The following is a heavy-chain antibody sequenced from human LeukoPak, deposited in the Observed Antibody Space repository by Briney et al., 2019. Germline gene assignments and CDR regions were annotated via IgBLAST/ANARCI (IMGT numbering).Heavy chain of an antibody. CDR1: GYTFNGYY. CDR3: ARDFCSGGSCYSRFDY. V-gene: IGHV1-2*02. CDR2: INPNSGGT. D-gene: IGHD2-15*01. J-gene: IGHJ4*02. Sequence: VKVSCKASGYTFNGYYMHWVRQAPGQGLGWMGWINPNSGGTNYAQKFQGRVTMTRDTSISTAYMELSRLRSDDTAVYYCARDFCSGGSCYSRFDYWGQGTLVTVSS.